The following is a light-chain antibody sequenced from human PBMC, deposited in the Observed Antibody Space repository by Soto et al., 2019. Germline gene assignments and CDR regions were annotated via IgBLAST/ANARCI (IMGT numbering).Light chain of an antibody. CDR1: NSNIGNNY. J-gene: IGLJ2*01. CDR2: DNN. CDR3: ETWDSSLSAL. Sequence: QSVLTQPPSVSAAPGQKVTISCSGSNSNIGNNYVSWYQQLPGTAPKLLIYDNNKRPSGIPDRFSGSKSGTSATLGITGLQTGDEADYYCETWDSSLSALFGGGTKLTV. V-gene: IGLV1-51*01.